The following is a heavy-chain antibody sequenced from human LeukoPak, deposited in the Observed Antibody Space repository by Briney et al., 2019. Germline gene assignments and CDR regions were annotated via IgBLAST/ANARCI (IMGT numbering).Heavy chain of an antibody. Sequence: ASVKVSCKASGYTFTSYDINWVRQATGQGLEWMGWMNPNSGNTGYAQKFQGRVTMTRNTSISTAYMELSSLRSEDTAVYYCARDLADYDYNWFDPWGQGTLVTVSS. CDR2: MNPNSGNT. J-gene: IGHJ5*02. CDR1: GYTFTSYD. V-gene: IGHV1-8*01. CDR3: ARDLADYDYNWFDP. D-gene: IGHD3-3*01.